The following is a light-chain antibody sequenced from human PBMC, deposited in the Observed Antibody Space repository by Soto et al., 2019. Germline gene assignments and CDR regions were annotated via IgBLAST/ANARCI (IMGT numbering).Light chain of an antibody. V-gene: IGKV3-20*01. CDR2: GAS. Sequence: EVVLTQPPGTLSLSPGERATLSCRASQSVSSSSLAWYQQRPGQAPRLLIYGASSRATGIPDRFSGSGSGTDFTLTISRLEPEDFAVYFCQRYGSSPLITFGQGTRLEIK. J-gene: IGKJ5*01. CDR3: QRYGSSPLIT. CDR1: QSVSSSS.